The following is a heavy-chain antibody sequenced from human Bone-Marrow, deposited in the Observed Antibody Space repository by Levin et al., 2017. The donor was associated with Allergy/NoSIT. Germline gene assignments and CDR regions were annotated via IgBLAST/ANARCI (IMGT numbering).Heavy chain of an antibody. Sequence: PGGSLRLSCKASGYIFTSYDITWVRQAPGQGLEWMGWLSTYNGNTNFAQKVQGRVAMTTDTSTSTAYMELRSLRSDDTAVYYCARGGASTGYHYWGQGTLVTVSS. J-gene: IGHJ4*02. CDR2: LSTYNGNT. CDR3: ARGGASTGYHY. V-gene: IGHV1-18*01. CDR1: GYIFTSYD. D-gene: IGHD3-22*01.